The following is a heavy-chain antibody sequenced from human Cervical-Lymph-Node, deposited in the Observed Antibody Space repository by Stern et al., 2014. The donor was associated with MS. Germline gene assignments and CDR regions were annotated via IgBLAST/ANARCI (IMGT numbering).Heavy chain of an antibody. CDR2: IWHDGSNE. Sequence: QVQLVESGGGVVQPGRSLRLSCAASGFTFSSFPIHWVRQAPGKGLAWVAIIWHDGSNEHYADSVKGRFTVSRDNSNDTVYLQMNSLRAEDTAIYYCARDPNGYAYGLGDWGQGALVTVSS. D-gene: IGHD3-16*01. V-gene: IGHV3-33*01. CDR1: GFTFSSFP. CDR3: ARDPNGYAYGLGD. J-gene: IGHJ4*02.